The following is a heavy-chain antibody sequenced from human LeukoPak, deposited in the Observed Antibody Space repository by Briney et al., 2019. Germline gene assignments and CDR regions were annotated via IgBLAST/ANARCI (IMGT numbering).Heavy chain of an antibody. CDR3: AKDDRQWLAFDY. V-gene: IGHV3-23*01. CDR2: ISGSGGST. J-gene: IGHJ4*02. CDR1: GFTFSSYS. Sequence: QTGGSLRLSCTASGFTFSSYSMNWVRQTPGKGLEWVSAISGSGGSTYYADSVKGRFTISRDNSKNTLYLQMNSLRAEDTAVYYCAKDDRQWLAFDYWGQGTLVTVSS. D-gene: IGHD6-19*01.